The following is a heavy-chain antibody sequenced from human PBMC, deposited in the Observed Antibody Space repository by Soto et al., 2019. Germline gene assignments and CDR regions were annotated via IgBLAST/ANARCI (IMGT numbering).Heavy chain of an antibody. CDR1: GYTFTSYA. Sequence: ASVKVSCKASGYTFTSYAMHWVRQAPGQRLEWMGWINAGNGNTKYSQKFQGRVTITRDTSASTAYMELSSLRSEDTAVYYCAGDRRIAVAGTMSWFDPWGQGTLVTVSS. V-gene: IGHV1-3*01. D-gene: IGHD6-19*01. J-gene: IGHJ5*02. CDR2: INAGNGNT. CDR3: AGDRRIAVAGTMSWFDP.